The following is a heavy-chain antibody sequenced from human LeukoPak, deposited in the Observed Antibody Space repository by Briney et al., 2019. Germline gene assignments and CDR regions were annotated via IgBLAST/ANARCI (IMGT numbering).Heavy chain of an antibody. V-gene: IGHV1-18*01. CDR1: GYTFTSYG. CDR3: AVSIAVAGTNDY. CDR2: ISAYNGNT. D-gene: IGHD6-19*01. Sequence: ASVTVSCKAFGYTFTSYGISWVRQAPGQGLEGMGWISAYNGNTNYAQKLQGIVTMTTDTSTSTAYMELRSLRSDDTAVYYCAVSIAVAGTNDYWGQGTLVTVSS. J-gene: IGHJ4*02.